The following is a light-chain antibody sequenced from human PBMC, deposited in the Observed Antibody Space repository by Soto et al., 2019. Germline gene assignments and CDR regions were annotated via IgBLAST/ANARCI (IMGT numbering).Light chain of an antibody. V-gene: IGLV3-1*01. J-gene: IGLJ2*01. CDR2: QDN. Sequence: SYELTQPPSVSVSPGQTASIPCSGDKLGDKYACWYQQKPGQSPVLVIYQDNNRPSGIPERFSGSNSGNTATLTIRGTQAMDEADYYCQAWDSSVVFGGGTQLTVL. CDR3: QAWDSSVV. CDR1: KLGDKY.